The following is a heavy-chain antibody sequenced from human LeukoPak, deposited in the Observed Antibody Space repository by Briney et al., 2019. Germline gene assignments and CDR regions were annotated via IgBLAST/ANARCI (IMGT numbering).Heavy chain of an antibody. CDR3: ARGGSARPDY. Sequence: GGPLRLSCAASGFTFSNYGMNWVRQAPGKGLEWVSYISSGSGTIQYADSVKGRFTISRDSARSSLYLQVNSLRAEDTAVYYCARGGSARPDYWGQGTLVTVSS. CDR1: GFTFSNYG. CDR2: ISSGSGTI. D-gene: IGHD6-6*01. J-gene: IGHJ4*02. V-gene: IGHV3-48*01.